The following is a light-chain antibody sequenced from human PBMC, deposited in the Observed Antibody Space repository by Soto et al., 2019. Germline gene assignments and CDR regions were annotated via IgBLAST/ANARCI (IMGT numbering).Light chain of an antibody. J-gene: IGKJ5*01. CDR2: AAS. CDR1: QTIISH. V-gene: IGKV1-39*01. Sequence: DIQMTQSPSSLSASVGDRVTIACRASQTIISHLNWYQKKSGRAPKLLISAASSLQSDVPSRFSGSGSGTDFTLTINSLQPEDSATYYCQQSYSTPATFGQGTRLEIK. CDR3: QQSYSTPAT.